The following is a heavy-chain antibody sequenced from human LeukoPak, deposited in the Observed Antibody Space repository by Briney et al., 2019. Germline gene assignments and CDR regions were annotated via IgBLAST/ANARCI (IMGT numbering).Heavy chain of an antibody. CDR3: ARVGDFWSGYQIDP. CDR2: ISSSSSSI. CDR1: GFTFSSYG. Sequence: GGSLRLSCAASGFTFSSYGMDWVRQAPGKGLEWVSYISSSSSSISYADSVKGRFTISRDNAKNSLYLQMNSLRAEDTAVYYCARVGDFWSGYQIDPWGQGTLVTVSS. D-gene: IGHD3-3*01. V-gene: IGHV3-48*04. J-gene: IGHJ5*02.